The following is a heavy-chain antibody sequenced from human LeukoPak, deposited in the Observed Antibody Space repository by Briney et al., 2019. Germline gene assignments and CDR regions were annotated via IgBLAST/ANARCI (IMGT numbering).Heavy chain of an antibody. D-gene: IGHD6-13*01. CDR3: ARAFQELPQLYYYYYMDV. V-gene: IGHV3-48*03. CDR1: GLTFSSYE. J-gene: IGHJ6*03. Sequence: PGESLRLSCAVCGLTFSSYEMNWVRQAPGKGLEWVSYISSSGSTIYYADSVKGRFTISRDNAKNSLYLQMNSLRAEDTAVYYCARAFQELPQLYYYYYMDVWGKGTTVTVSS. CDR2: ISSSGSTI.